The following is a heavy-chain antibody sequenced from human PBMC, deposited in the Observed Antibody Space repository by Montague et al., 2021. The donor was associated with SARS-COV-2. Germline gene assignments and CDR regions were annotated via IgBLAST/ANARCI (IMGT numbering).Heavy chain of an antibody. CDR2: TYYRSTWYH. J-gene: IGHJ3*02. V-gene: IGHV6-1*01. D-gene: IGHD2-15*01. Sequence: CAISGDSVSSNTATWNWIRQSPSRGLEWLGRTYYRSTWYHDYALSLKSRITINPDTSKNQFSLQLSSVAPEDTAVFYCARTTTRMLYPENAFDIWGQGTMVTVSS. CDR3: ARTTTRMLYPENAFDI. CDR1: GDSVSSNTAT.